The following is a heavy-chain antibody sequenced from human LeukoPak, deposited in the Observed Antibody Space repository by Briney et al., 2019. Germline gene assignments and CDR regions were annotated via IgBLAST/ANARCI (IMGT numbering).Heavy chain of an antibody. CDR1: GYTFTSYY. Sequence: ASVKVSCKASGYTFTSYYMHWVRQAPGQGLEWMGIINPSGGSTSYAQKFQGRVTMTRDMSTSTVYMELSSLRSEDTAVYYCARGGDGYNAFNWFDPWGQGTLVTVSS. CDR2: INPSGGST. D-gene: IGHD5-24*01. CDR3: ARGGDGYNAFNWFDP. V-gene: IGHV1-46*01. J-gene: IGHJ5*02.